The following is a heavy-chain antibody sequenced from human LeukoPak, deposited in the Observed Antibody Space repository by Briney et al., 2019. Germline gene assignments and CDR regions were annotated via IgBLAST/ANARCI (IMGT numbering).Heavy chain of an antibody. CDR1: GFTFSSYS. J-gene: IGHJ4*02. D-gene: IGHD1-26*01. V-gene: IGHV3-48*01. CDR3: ARDPLGIVGATPGY. CDR2: ISSSSSTI. Sequence: GGPLRLSCAASGFTFSSYSMNWVRQAPGKGLEWLSYISSSSSTISYADSVRGRFTISRDNAKNSLYLQMNSLRAEDTAVYYCARDPLGIVGATPGYWGQGTLVTVSS.